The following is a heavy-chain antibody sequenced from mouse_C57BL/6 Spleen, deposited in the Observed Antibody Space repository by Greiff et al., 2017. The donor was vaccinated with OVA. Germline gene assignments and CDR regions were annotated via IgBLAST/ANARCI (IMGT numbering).Heavy chain of an antibody. D-gene: IGHD1-1*01. CDR3: AREENYGSSYGGFDY. Sequence: VQLVESGAELAKPGASVKLSCKASGYTFTSYWMHWVKQRPGQGLEWIGYINPSSGYTKYNQKFKDKATLTADKSSSNTYMQLSSLTYEDSAVYYCAREENYGSSYGGFDYWGQGTTLTVSS. V-gene: IGHV1-7*01. J-gene: IGHJ2*01. CDR1: GYTFTSYW. CDR2: INPSSGYT.